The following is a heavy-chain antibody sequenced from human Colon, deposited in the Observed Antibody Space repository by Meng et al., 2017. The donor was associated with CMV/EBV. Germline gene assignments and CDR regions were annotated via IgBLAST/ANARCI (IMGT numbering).Heavy chain of an antibody. J-gene: IGHJ5*02. Sequence: LSCTVSGGSISSGGYYWSWIRQHPGKGLEWIGYIYYSGSTYYNPSLKSRVTISVDTSKNQFSLKLSSVTAADTAVYYCARDELRGYMAFDPWGQGTLVTVSS. V-gene: IGHV4-31*03. CDR2: IYYSGST. CDR3: ARDELRGYMAFDP. D-gene: IGHD1-1*01. CDR1: GGSISSGGYY.